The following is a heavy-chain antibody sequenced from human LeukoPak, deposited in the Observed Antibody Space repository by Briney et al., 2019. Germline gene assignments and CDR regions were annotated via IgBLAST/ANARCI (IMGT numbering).Heavy chain of an antibody. CDR2: INHSGST. Sequence: SETLSLTCAVYGGSFSGYYWSWIRQPPGKGLEWIGEINHSGSTNYNPSLKSRVTISVDTSKNQFSLKLSSVTAADTAVYYCARHGRLTMVRGVISGNWFDPWGQGTLVTVSS. CDR1: GGSFSGYY. V-gene: IGHV4-34*01. CDR3: ARHGRLTMVRGVISGNWFDP. J-gene: IGHJ5*02. D-gene: IGHD3-10*01.